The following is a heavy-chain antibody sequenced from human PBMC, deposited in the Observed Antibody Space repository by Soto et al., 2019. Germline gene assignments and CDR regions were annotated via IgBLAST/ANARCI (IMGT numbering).Heavy chain of an antibody. D-gene: IGHD6-6*01. Sequence: ASLKVSCNASGYTFTSYGMSWVRQAPGQGLEWMGWISAYNGNTNYAQKLQGRVTMTTDTSTSTAYMELRSLRSDDTAVYYCARGGVTRAAREPFDYWGQGTLVTVSS. CDR1: GYTFTSYG. CDR3: ARGGVTRAAREPFDY. V-gene: IGHV1-18*01. J-gene: IGHJ4*02. CDR2: ISAYNGNT.